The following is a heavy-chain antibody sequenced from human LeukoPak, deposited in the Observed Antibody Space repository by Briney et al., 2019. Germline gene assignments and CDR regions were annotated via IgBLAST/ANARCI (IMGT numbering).Heavy chain of an antibody. D-gene: IGHD5-18*01. Sequence: GSLRLSCAASGFTFSSYAMSWVRQAPGKGLEWIGNIYYSGSTYYNPSLKSRVTISVETSKNQFSLKLSSVTAADTAVYYCARDFIRGSSFAYRLLESWGQGTLVIVSS. V-gene: IGHV4-39*07. CDR2: IYYSGST. J-gene: IGHJ4*02. CDR3: ARDFIRGSSFAYRLLES. CDR1: GFTFSSYA.